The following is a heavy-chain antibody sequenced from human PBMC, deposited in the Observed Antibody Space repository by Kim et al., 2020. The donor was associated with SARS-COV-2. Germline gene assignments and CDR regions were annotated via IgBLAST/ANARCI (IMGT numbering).Heavy chain of an antibody. CDR2: IYYSGST. D-gene: IGHD1-26*01. CDR3: ASRRVGYFDY. Sequence: SETLSLTCTVSGGSISSSSYYWGWIRQPPGKGLEWIGSIYYSGSTYYNPSLKSRVTISVDTSKNQFSLKLSSVTAADTAVYYCASRRVGYFDYWGQGTLVTVSS. CDR1: GGSISSSSYY. J-gene: IGHJ4*02. V-gene: IGHV4-39*01.